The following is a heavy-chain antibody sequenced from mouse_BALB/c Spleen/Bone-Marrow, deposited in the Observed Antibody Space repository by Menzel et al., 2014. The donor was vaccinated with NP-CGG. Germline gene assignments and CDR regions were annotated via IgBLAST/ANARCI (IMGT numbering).Heavy chain of an antibody. V-gene: IGHV5-6*01. CDR2: ISSGDSYT. D-gene: IGHD1-1*01. Sequence: EVQLVESGGDLVKPGGSLKLSCAASGISFXTYGMSWVRQTPDKRLEWVATISSGDSYTYYPDSVKGRFTISRDNAKNTLYLQMSSLRSEDTAMYYCAFVTTVAYWGQGTLVTVSA. J-gene: IGHJ3*01. CDR3: AFVTTVAY. CDR1: GISFXTYG.